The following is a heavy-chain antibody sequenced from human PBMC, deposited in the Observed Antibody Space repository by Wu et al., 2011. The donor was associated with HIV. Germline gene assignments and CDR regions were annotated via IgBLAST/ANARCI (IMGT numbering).Heavy chain of an antibody. J-gene: IGHJ4*02. CDR2: SIPIFGTT. V-gene: IGHV1-69*06. D-gene: IGHD7-27*01. CDR3: LGSYGY. CDR1: GYTFTDNY. Sequence: QVQLVQSGAEVRKPGASVKISCKPSGYTFTDNYIHWVRQAPGQGLEWMGRSIPIFGTTDYAQKFQGRLTITADRSTGTVYMELSSLRSEDAAMYYCLGSYGYWGQGTLVIVSS.